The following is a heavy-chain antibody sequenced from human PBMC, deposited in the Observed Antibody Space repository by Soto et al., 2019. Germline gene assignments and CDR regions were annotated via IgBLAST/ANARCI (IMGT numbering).Heavy chain of an antibody. D-gene: IGHD2-15*01. J-gene: IGHJ6*02. CDR2: INPNSGGT. CDR1: GYTFTGYY. V-gene: IGHV1-2*04. Sequence: ASVKVSCKASGYTFTGYYMHWVRQAPGQGLEWMGWINPNSGGTNYAQKFQGWVTMTRDTSISTVYMELSRLISDDTAVYYCARAPYFSALYYYCMDVWGQGTTVTVSS. CDR3: ARAPYFSALYYYCMDV.